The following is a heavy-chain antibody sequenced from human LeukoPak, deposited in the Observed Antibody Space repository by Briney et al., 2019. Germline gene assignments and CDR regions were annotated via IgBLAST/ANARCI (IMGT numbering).Heavy chain of an antibody. CDR3: ARDLYDSSGYYPSEVWYFDY. CDR1: GGTFSSYA. J-gene: IGHJ4*02. Sequence: SVKVSCKASGGTFSSYAISWVRQAPGQGLEWMGGIIPIFGTANYAQKFQGRVTITADKSTSTAYMELSSLRSEDTAVYYCARDLYDSSGYYPSEVWYFDYWGQGTLVTVSS. V-gene: IGHV1-69*06. CDR2: IIPIFGTA. D-gene: IGHD3-22*01.